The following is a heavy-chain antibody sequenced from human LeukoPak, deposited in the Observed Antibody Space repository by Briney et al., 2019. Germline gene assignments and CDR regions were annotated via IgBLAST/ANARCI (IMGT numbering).Heavy chain of an antibody. J-gene: IGHJ4*02. Sequence: ASVKVSCKASGYTFTSCGISWVRQAPGQGLEWMGWISAYNGNTNYAQKLQGRVTMTTDTSTSTAYMELRSLRSDDTAVYYCARSVSGDYYDSSGYYTPHFDYWGQGTLVTVSS. D-gene: IGHD3-22*01. CDR1: GYTFTSCG. CDR3: ARSVSGDYYDSSGYYTPHFDY. CDR2: ISAYNGNT. V-gene: IGHV1-18*01.